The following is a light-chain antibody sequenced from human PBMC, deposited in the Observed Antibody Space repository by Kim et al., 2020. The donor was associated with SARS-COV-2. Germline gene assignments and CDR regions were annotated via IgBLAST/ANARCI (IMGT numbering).Light chain of an antibody. CDR1: NIGVRS. J-gene: IGLJ3*02. Sequence: SYELTQPPSVSVAPGKTARITCVGDNIGVRSVHWYQQKPGHAPLLVIYYDSDRPSGIPERFSGSNSGNTTTLTISRVGAGDEAGYYCQEWDSGGDHSVFG. V-gene: IGLV3-21*04. CDR2: YDS. CDR3: QEWDSGGDHSV.